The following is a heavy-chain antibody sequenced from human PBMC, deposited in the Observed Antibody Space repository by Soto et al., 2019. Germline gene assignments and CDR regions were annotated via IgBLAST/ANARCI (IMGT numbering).Heavy chain of an antibody. J-gene: IGHJ5*02. V-gene: IGHV3-23*01. CDR1: GFTFSSYA. Sequence: EVQLLESGGGLVQPGGSLRLSCAASGFTFSSYAMSWVRQAPGKGLEWVSAISGSGGSTYYADSVKGRFTISRDNSKKTLYLQMNILRAEDTAVYYCAKVPLSFDLYNWFDPWGQGTLVTVSS. CDR2: ISGSGGST. CDR3: AKVPLSFDLYNWFDP. D-gene: IGHD3-9*01.